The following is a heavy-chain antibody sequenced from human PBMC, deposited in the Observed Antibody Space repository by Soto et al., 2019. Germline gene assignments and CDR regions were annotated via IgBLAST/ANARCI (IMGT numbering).Heavy chain of an antibody. CDR2: IYYSGST. V-gene: IGHV4-61*08. Sequence: SETLSLTCAVSGGSISSGGYYWSWIRQPPGKGLEWIGYIYYSGSTNYNPSLKSRVTISVDTSKNQFSLKLSSVTAADTAVYYCARYGSGSSVWFDPWGQGTLVTVSS. D-gene: IGHD3-10*01. CDR1: GGSISSGGYY. CDR3: ARYGSGSSVWFDP. J-gene: IGHJ5*02.